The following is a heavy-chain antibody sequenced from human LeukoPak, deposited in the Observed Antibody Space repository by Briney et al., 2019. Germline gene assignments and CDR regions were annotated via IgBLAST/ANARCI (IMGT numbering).Heavy chain of an antibody. V-gene: IGHV4-34*01. CDR2: INHSGST. Sequence: PSETLSLTCAVYGGSFSGYYWSWIRERPGKGLEWIGEINHSGSTNYNPSLKSRVTISVDTSKNQFSLKLSSVTAADTAVYYCARGPYDSSGYYYVIWFQHWGQGTLVTVSS. D-gene: IGHD3-22*01. CDR3: ARGPYDSSGYYYVIWFQH. CDR1: GGSFSGYY. J-gene: IGHJ1*01.